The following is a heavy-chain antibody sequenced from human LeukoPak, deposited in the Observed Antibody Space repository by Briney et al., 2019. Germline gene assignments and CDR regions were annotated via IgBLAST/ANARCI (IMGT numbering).Heavy chain of an antibody. CDR1: GGPFSNYY. V-gene: IGHV4-59*01. J-gene: IGHJ4*02. Sequence: SETLSLTCTVSGGPFSNYYWSWIRQPPGKGLERIGYLYYSGRTHYNPSLKSRATISVDTSENLFSLKLTSVTAADTAVYYCPRVVYSSGWFDYWGQGTLVTVSS. D-gene: IGHD6-19*01. CDR2: LYYSGRT. CDR3: PRVVYSSGWFDY.